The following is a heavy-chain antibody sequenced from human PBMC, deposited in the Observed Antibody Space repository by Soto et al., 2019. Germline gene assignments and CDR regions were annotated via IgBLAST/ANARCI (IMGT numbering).Heavy chain of an antibody. J-gene: IGHJ6*02. Sequence: AASVKVSCKASGYTFTSYGISWVRQAPGQGLEWMGWISAYNGNTNYAQKLQGRVTMTTDTSTSTAYMELRSLRTDDTAVYYCARVADYVWGSYRSYGMDVWGQGTTVTVSS. CDR2: ISAYNGNT. V-gene: IGHV1-18*04. D-gene: IGHD3-16*02. CDR1: GYTFTSYG. CDR3: ARVADYVWGSYRSYGMDV.